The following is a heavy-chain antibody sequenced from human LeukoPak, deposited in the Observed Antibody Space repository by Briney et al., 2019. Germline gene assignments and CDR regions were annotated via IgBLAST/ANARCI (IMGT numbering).Heavy chain of an antibody. CDR1: GLSFGKYW. J-gene: IGHJ4*02. Sequence: GGALRLSCGASGLSFGKYWMSWVGGAPGKGLEWVANIKLDGSEKNYVDSVKGRFTISRDNTKNSLYLQMNSLRAEDTAVFYCARDQYDTWSRRGNFDSWGQGTLVIVSS. V-gene: IGHV3-7*01. D-gene: IGHD3-3*01. CDR2: IKLDGSEK. CDR3: ARDQYDTWSRRGNFDS.